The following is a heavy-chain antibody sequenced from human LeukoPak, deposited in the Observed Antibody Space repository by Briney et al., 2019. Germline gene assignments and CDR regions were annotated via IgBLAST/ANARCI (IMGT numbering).Heavy chain of an antibody. CDR2: IYYSGST. CDR1: GGSISSSSYY. V-gene: IGHV4-39*07. J-gene: IGHJ5*02. Sequence: SETLSLTCTVSGGSISSSSYYWGWIRQPPGKGLEWIGSIYYSGSTYYNPSLKSRVTISVDTSKNQFSLKLSSVTAAGTAVYYCARKAVVVPRWNWFDPWGQGTLVTVSS. D-gene: IGHD2-2*01. CDR3: ARKAVVVPRWNWFDP.